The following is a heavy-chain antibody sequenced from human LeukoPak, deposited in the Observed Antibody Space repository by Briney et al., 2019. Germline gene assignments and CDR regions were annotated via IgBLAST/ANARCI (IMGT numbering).Heavy chain of an antibody. CDR1: GGSVSSGSYY. Sequence: IPSETLSLTCTVSGGSVSSGSYYWSWIRQPPGKGLEWIGQISGSGRTNYNPSLKSRLTMSANTSENQFSLRLSSVTAADTAVYYCARRFGALWGQGTLVTVSS. V-gene: IGHV4-61*01. J-gene: IGHJ4*02. CDR2: ISGSGRT. CDR3: ARRFGAL. D-gene: IGHD3-10*01.